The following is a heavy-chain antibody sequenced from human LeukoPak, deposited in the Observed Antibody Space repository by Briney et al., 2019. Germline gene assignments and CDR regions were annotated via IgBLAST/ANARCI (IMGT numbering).Heavy chain of an antibody. CDR3: AKDIGSYYDY. CDR2: ISYDGSNK. J-gene: IGHJ4*02. V-gene: IGHV3-30*18. CDR1: GFTFSSYG. D-gene: IGHD3-10*01. Sequence: TGGSLRLSCAASGFTFSSYGMHWVRQAPGKGLEWVAVISYDGSNKYYADSVKGRFTISRDNSKNTLYLQMNSLRAEDTAAYYCAKDIGSYYDYWGQGILVTVSS.